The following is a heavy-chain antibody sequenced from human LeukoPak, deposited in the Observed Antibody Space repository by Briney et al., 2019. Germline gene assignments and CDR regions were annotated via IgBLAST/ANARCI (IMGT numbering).Heavy chain of an antibody. J-gene: IGHJ6*02. CDR3: ARQGDYCSGGSCYQYYYGMDI. Sequence: PGGSLRLSSAASGFTFNSYDIHWVRQAPGKGLEWGAVISYHGRNKYYADSVQGRFTISRDNSKNTLYLQMNSLRTEDTAVYYCARQGDYCSGGSCYQYYYGMDIWGQGTTVTVSS. D-gene: IGHD2-15*01. CDR1: GFTFNSYD. CDR2: ISYHGRNK. V-gene: IGHV3-30-3*01.